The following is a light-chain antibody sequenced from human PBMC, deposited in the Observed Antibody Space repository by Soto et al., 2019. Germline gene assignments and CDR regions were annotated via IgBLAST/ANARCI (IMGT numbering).Light chain of an antibody. CDR2: KAS. V-gene: IGKV1-5*03. Sequence: SPITPTPSCLSASVGDIFTIICRATQSVSTRLAWYQQKPGKAPKVLIYKASTLKSGVPSRFSGSGSGTEFTLTISSLQPEDFATYYCQQSYSTARTLGQGTKVDI. CDR3: QQSYSTART. J-gene: IGKJ1*01. CDR1: QSVSTR.